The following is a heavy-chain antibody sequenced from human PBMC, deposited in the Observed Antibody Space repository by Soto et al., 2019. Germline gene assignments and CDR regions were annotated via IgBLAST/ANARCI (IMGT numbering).Heavy chain of an antibody. CDR1: GGTFSSYA. J-gene: IGHJ6*03. Sequence: SVKVSCKASGGTFSSYAISLVRQAPGQGLEWMGGIIPIFGTANYAQKFQGRVTITADESTSTAYMELSSLRSEDTAVYYCARVRYYGSGSSPGMDVWGKGTTVTVSS. V-gene: IGHV1-69*13. D-gene: IGHD3-10*01. CDR2: IIPIFGTA. CDR3: ARVRYYGSGSSPGMDV.